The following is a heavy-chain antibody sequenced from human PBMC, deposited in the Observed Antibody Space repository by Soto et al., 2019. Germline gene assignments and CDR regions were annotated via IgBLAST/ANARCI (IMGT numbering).Heavy chain of an antibody. J-gene: IGHJ5*02. V-gene: IGHV3-30*18. D-gene: IGHD2-2*01. Sequence: PGGSLRLSCAASGFTFSSYGMHWVRQAPGEGLEWVAVISYDGSNKYYADSVKGRFTISRDNSKNTLYLQMNSRRAEDTAVYYCAKPGYVLYNWFDPSGQGTLVTVSS. CDR2: ISYDGSNK. CDR3: AKPGYVLYNWFDP. CDR1: GFTFSSYG.